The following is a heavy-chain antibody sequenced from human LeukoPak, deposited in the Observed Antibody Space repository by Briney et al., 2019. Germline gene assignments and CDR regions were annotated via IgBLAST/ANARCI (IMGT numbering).Heavy chain of an antibody. Sequence: GGSLRLSCAASGFTFSSYSMNWVRQAPGKGLEWVSSISSSSSYIYYADSVKGRFTISRDNSKNTLYLQMNSLRAEDTAVYYCAKDKYSYGYRNGLDYWGQGTLVTVSS. CDR3: AKDKYSYGYRNGLDY. D-gene: IGHD5-18*01. J-gene: IGHJ4*02. CDR2: ISSSSSYI. V-gene: IGHV3-21*04. CDR1: GFTFSSYS.